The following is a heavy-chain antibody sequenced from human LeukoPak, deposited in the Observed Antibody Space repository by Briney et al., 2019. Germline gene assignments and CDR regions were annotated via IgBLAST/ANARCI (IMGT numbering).Heavy chain of an antibody. Sequence: RASVKVSCKASGGTFSSYAISWVRQAPGQGLERMGGIIPIFGTANYAQKFQGRVTVTRDTSTSTVHMELSGLRSEDTAVYYCARDQEGFDYWGQGTLVTVSS. V-gene: IGHV1-69*05. CDR1: GGTFSSYA. J-gene: IGHJ4*02. CDR2: IIPIFGTA. CDR3: ARDQEGFDY.